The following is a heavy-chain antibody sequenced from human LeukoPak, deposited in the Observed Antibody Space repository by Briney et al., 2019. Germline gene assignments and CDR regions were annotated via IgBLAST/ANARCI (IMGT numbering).Heavy chain of an antibody. J-gene: IGHJ6*03. V-gene: IGHV4-38-2*02. CDR2: IYYTGGT. D-gene: IGHD3-10*01. CDR1: GCSISSGYY. CDR3: ARDSPYYYGSGSATYYMDV. Sequence: SETLSLTCSVSGCSISSGYYWGWIRQPPGRGLEWIGSIYYTGGTLYNPSLKSRVTISVDTSKNQFSLKLSSVTAADTAVYYCARDSPYYYGSGSATYYMDVWGKGTTVTISS.